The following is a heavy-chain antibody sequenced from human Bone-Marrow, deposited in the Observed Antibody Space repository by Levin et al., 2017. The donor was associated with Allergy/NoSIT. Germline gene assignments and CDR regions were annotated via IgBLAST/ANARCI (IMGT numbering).Heavy chain of an antibody. CDR1: GFTFSSYE. V-gene: IGHV3-48*03. D-gene: IGHD2-2*01. Sequence: GGSLRLSCAASGFTFSSYEMNWVRQAPGKGLEWVSYISSSGSTIYYADSVKGRFTISRDNAKNSLYLQMNSLRAEDTAVYYCARFEVPAAPGYYYGMDVWGQGTTVTVSS. CDR2: ISSSGSTI. J-gene: IGHJ6*02. CDR3: ARFEVPAAPGYYYGMDV.